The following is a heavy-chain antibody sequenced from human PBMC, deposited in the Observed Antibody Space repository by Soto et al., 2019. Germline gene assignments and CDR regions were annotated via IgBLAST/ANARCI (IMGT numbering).Heavy chain of an antibody. Sequence: QMQLVESGGGVVQPGESLRLSCAASGFTFNYYPMHWVRQTPGKGLEWVAVISFDGSNKFYADSVKGRFTVSRDNSKNMLYLQLNSLRPEDAAVSYGARLTAALVAVLYLCPLDGREAMSDVDFWGQGTTFCVCS. CDR1: GFTFNYYP. CDR3: ARLTAALVAVLYLCPLDGREAMSDVDF. D-gene: IGHD5-18*01. V-gene: IGHV3-30-3*01. CDR2: ISFDGSNK. J-gene: IGHJ6*02.